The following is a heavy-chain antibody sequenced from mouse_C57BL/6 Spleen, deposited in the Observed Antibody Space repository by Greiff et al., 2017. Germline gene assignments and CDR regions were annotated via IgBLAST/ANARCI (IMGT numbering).Heavy chain of an antibody. D-gene: IGHD1-1*01. Sequence: VQLQQPGTELVKPGASVKLSCKASGYTFTSYWMHWVKQRPGQGLEWIGNITPSNGGTNYNEKFKSKATLPVDKSSSTAYMQLSSLTSEDSAVYYFAHFITTEEFAYWGQGTLVTVS. CDR3: AHFITTEEFAY. V-gene: IGHV1-53*01. CDR2: ITPSNGGT. CDR1: GYTFTSYW. J-gene: IGHJ3*01.